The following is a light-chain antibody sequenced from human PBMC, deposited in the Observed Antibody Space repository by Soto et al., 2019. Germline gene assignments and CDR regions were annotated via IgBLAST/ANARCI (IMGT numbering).Light chain of an antibody. CDR1: LSRSSNH. CDR3: HQYENSPWT. CDR2: GTS. J-gene: IGKJ1*01. Sequence: EIVLTQSPGTLSLSPGERATLSCRASLSRSSNHIAWYQQQPGRAPRVLIYGTSSRVTGVLDRFSGSRSWTEFTLTTTRLEPEEAAVYHCHQYENSPWTFGQGTKVDIK. V-gene: IGKV3-20*01.